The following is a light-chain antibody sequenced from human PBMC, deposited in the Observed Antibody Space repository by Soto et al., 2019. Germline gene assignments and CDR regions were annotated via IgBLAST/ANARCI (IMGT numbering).Light chain of an antibody. J-gene: IGKJ2*01. CDR3: QEYYSTPQT. CDR1: QSVLYSSNNKNY. Sequence: DIVMTQSPDSLAVSLGERATINCKSSQSVLYSSNNKNYLAWYQQKPGQPPKLLIYWASTRESGVPDRFSGSGFGTDITLTISSLQAEDVAVYYCQEYYSTPQTFGQGTMLEIK. CDR2: WAS. V-gene: IGKV4-1*01.